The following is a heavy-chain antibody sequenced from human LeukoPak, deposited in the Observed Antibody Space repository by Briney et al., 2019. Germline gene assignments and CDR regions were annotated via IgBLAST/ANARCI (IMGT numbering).Heavy chain of an antibody. J-gene: IGHJ1*01. CDR3: AATYSSSWYLQN. CDR1: GGSFSSYY. Sequence: PSETLSLTCAVYGGSFSSYYWGWIRQPPGKGLEWIGSIYYSGSTYYNPSLKSRVTISVDTSKNQFSLKLSSVTAADTAVYYCAATYSSSWYLQNWGQGTLVTVSS. D-gene: IGHD6-13*01. CDR2: IYYSGST. V-gene: IGHV4-39*07.